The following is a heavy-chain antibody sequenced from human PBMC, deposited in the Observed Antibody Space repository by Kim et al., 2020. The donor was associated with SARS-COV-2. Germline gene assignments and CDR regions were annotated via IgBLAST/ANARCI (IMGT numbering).Heavy chain of an antibody. CDR3: AKDTMIVVDPRGPLFGY. J-gene: IGHJ4*02. V-gene: IGHV3-30*18. D-gene: IGHD3-22*01. CDR1: GFTFSSYG. Sequence: GGSLRLSCAASGFTFSSYGMHWVRQAPGKGLEWVAVISYDGSNKYYADSVKGRFTISRDNSKNTLYLQMNSLRAEDTAVYYCAKDTMIVVDPRGPLFGYWGQGTLVTVSS. CDR2: ISYDGSNK.